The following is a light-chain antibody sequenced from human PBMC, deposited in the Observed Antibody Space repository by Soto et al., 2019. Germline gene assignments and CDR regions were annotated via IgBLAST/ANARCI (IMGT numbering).Light chain of an antibody. V-gene: IGKV3-11*01. CDR1: QSVSSY. J-gene: IGKJ4*01. CDR2: DAS. CDR3: QQRSNWPLT. Sequence: EIVLTQSPATLSLSPGERATLSCRASQSVSSYLAWYQQKPGQAPRLLIYDASNRATGIPARFSGSGSGTEFTLTISSLEPEDFAFYYCQQRSNWPLTFGGGTQVEIK.